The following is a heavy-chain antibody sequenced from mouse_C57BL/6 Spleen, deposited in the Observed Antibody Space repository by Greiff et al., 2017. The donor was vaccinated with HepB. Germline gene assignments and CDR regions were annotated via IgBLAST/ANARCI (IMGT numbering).Heavy chain of an antibody. Sequence: EVMLQQSGPELVKPGASVKISCKASGYTFTDYYMNWVKQSHGKSLEWIGDINPNNGGTSYNQKFKGKATLTVDKSSSTAYMELRSLTSEDSAVYYCARGDYNYYAMDYWGQGTSVTVSS. CDR3: ARGDYNYYAMDY. CDR1: GYTFTDYY. D-gene: IGHD2-12*01. V-gene: IGHV1-26*01. CDR2: INPNNGGT. J-gene: IGHJ4*01.